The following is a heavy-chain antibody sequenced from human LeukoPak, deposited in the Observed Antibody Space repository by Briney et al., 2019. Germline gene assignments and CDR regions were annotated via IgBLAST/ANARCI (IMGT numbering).Heavy chain of an antibody. CDR2: ISGDGGST. J-gene: IGHJ6*02. CDR1: GFTFDDYA. CDR3: AKDGAASSSWYHYYGRDV. V-gene: IGHV3-43*02. D-gene: IGHD6-13*01. Sequence: PGGSLRLSCAASGFTFDDYAMHWVRQVPGKGLEWVSLISGDGGSTYYADSVKGRFTISRDNSKNSLFLQVNSPRTEDTALYYCAKDGAASSSWYHYYGRDVWGQGTTVTVSS.